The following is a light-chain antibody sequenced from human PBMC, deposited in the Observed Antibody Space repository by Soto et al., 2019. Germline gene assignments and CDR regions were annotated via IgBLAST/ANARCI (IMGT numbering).Light chain of an antibody. J-gene: IGLJ2*01. Sequence: QSVLTQPASVSGSPGQSITISCTGTSSDVGGYHFVSWYQQHPGKAPKLMISEVSKRPSGVSTRFSGSKSGNTASLTISGLQAEDEADYYCCSYACSSTFLVFGGGTKVTVL. CDR1: SSDVGGYHF. CDR3: CSYACSSTFLV. CDR2: EVS. V-gene: IGLV2-23*02.